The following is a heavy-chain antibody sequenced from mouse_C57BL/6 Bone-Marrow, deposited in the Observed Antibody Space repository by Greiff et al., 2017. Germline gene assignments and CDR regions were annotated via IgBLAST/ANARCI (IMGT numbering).Heavy chain of an antibody. V-gene: IGHV7-1*01. CDR2: SRNKANDYTT. J-gene: IGHJ4*01. CDR3: ARDYYGRAMDY. Sequence: EVNVVESGGGLVQSGRSLRLSCATSGFTFSDFYMEWVRQAPGKGLEWIAASRNKANDYTTEYSASVKGRFIVSRDTSQSILYLQTNALRAEDTAIYYCARDYYGRAMDYWGQGTSVTVSS. CDR1: GFTFSDFY. D-gene: IGHD1-2*01.